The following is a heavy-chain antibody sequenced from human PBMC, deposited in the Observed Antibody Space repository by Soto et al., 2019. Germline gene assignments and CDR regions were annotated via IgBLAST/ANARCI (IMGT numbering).Heavy chain of an antibody. J-gene: IGHJ4*02. CDR2: ISKDGGDK. D-gene: IGHD5-18*01. Sequence: PGGSLRLSCAASGLSFSRYGIHWVRQAPGKGLEWVAVISKDGGDKEYAESVKSRCTISRENSKSTVYLQMNSLRVEDTAVYYCAKDGYKYKYYSDYWGQGTLVTVSS. V-gene: IGHV3-30*18. CDR3: AKDGYKYKYYSDY. CDR1: GLSFSRYG.